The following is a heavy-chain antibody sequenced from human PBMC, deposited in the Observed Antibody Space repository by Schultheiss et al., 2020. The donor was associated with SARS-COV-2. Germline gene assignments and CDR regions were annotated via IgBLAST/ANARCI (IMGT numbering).Heavy chain of an antibody. Sequence: GGSLRLSCVVSGFSFNNYGMHWVRQAPGKGLEWVGRIKSKTDGGTTDYAAPVKGRFTISRDDSKNTLYLQMNSLKTEDTAVYYCARDLGVVVINDAFDIWGQGTMVTVSS. D-gene: IGHD3-22*01. CDR1: GFSFNNYG. CDR2: IKSKTDGGTT. V-gene: IGHV3-15*01. CDR3: ARDLGVVVINDAFDI. J-gene: IGHJ3*02.